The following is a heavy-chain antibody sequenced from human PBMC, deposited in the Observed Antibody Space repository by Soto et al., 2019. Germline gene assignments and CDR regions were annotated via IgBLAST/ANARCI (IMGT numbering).Heavy chain of an antibody. D-gene: IGHD3-3*01. J-gene: IGHJ4*02. CDR1: GFTFSSYA. CDR3: AKYPGYYDFWSGSPY. Sequence: PGGSLRLSCAASGFTFSSYAMSWVRQAPGKGLEWVSAISGSGGSTYYADSVKGRFTISRDNSKNTLYLQMNSLGAEDTAVYYCAKYPGYYDFWSGSPYWGQGTLVTVSS. V-gene: IGHV3-23*01. CDR2: ISGSGGST.